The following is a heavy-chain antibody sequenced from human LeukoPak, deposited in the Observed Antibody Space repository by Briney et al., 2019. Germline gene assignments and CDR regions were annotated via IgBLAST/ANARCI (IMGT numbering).Heavy chain of an antibody. V-gene: IGHV4-59*08. CDR2: IYYSGST. J-gene: IGHJ6*02. D-gene: IGHD6-13*01. Sequence: SETLSLTCTVSGGSISSYYWSWIRQPPGKGLEWIGYIYYSGSTNYNPSLKSRVTISVDTSKNQFSLKLSSVTDADTAVYYCARHRAAAPYYYYGMDVWGQGTTVTVSS. CDR1: GGSISSYY. CDR3: ARHRAAAPYYYYGMDV.